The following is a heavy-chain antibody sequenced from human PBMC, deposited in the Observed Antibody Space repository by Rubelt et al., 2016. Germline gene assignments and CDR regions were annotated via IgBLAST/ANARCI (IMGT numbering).Heavy chain of an antibody. V-gene: IGHV3-48*02. CDR2: ISSSRSTI. D-gene: IGHD2-2*01. Sequence: EVQLVESGGGLVQPGGSLRLSCAASGFTFSSYSMNWVRPAPGKGLEWVSYISSSRSTIYYADSVTGRFTISRDNAKNSLYLQMNSLRDEDTAVYYCATQGYCSSTSCYGAYWGQGTLVTVSS. CDR3: ATQGYCSSTSCYGAY. CDR1: GFTFSSYS. J-gene: IGHJ4*02.